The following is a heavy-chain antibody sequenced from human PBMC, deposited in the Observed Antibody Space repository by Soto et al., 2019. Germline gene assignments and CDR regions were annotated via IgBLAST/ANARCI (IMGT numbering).Heavy chain of an antibody. Sequence: QVQLVQSGAEVKKPGASVKVSCKVSGYTLTELSMHWVRQAPGKGLEWMGGFDPEDGETIYAQKFQGRVTMTADTSTDTAYMELSSLRSEDMAVYYCATNQFYSRAFDNWGQGTMVTVSS. CDR2: FDPEDGET. D-gene: IGHD4-4*01. CDR1: GYTLTELS. J-gene: IGHJ3*02. V-gene: IGHV1-24*01. CDR3: ATNQFYSRAFDN.